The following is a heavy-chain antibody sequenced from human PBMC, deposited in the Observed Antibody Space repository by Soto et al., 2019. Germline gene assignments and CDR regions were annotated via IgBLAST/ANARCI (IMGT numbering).Heavy chain of an antibody. D-gene: IGHD3-3*01. Sequence: GGSLRLSCAASGFTFDDYAMHWVRQAPGKGLEWVSGISWNSGSIGYADSVKGRFTISRDNAKNSLYLQMNSLRAEDTALYYCAKDFIWSGYYGPFDYWGQGTLVTVSS. CDR3: AKDFIWSGYYGPFDY. CDR1: GFTFDDYA. J-gene: IGHJ4*02. CDR2: ISWNSGSI. V-gene: IGHV3-9*01.